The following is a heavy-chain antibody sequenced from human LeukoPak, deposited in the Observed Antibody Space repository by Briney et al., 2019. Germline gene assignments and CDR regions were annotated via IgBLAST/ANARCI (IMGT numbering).Heavy chain of an antibody. V-gene: IGHV3-23*01. J-gene: IGHJ4*02. CDR2: ISGSGGTT. D-gene: IGHD3-22*01. CDR1: GFTFSNYA. Sequence: PGGSLRLSCAASGFTFSNYAMSWVRQAPGKGLEWVSTISGSGGTTYYADSVKGRFTISRDNSKNTLYLQVNSLRAEDTAVYYCAKSVNYYDSSGSDYWGQGTLVTVSS. CDR3: AKSVNYYDSSGSDY.